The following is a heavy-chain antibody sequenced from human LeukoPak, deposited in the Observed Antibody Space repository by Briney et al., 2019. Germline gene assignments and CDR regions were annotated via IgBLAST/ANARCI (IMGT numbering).Heavy chain of an antibody. CDR3: ASTDGYDSRYYFDY. Sequence: ASVKVSCKASGGTFSSYAISWVRQAPGQGLEWMGGIIPIFGTANYAQKFQGRVTITADESTSTAYMELSSLRSEDTAVYYYASTDGYDSRYYFDYWGQGTLVTVSS. D-gene: IGHD5-12*01. CDR1: GGTFSSYA. J-gene: IGHJ4*02. V-gene: IGHV1-69*13. CDR2: IIPIFGTA.